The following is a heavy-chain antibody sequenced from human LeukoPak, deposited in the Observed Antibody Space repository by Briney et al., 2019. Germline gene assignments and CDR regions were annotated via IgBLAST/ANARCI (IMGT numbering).Heavy chain of an antibody. J-gene: IGHJ4*02. CDR3: ARDTAWAYYDILTGLSYFDY. CDR1: GFTFSSYS. D-gene: IGHD3-9*01. Sequence: PGGSLRLSCAASGFTFSSYSMNWVRQAPGKGLEWVSSISSSSSYIYYADSVKGRFTISRGNAKNSLYLQMNSLRAEDTAVYYCARDTAWAYYDILTGLSYFDYWGQGTLVTVSS. V-gene: IGHV3-21*01. CDR2: ISSSSSYI.